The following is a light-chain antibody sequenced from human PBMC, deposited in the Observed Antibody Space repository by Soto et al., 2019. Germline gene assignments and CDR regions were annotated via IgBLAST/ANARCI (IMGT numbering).Light chain of an antibody. J-gene: IGLJ3*02. V-gene: IGLV2-14*01. Sequence: QSVLTQPASVSGSPGQSITISCTGTSSDVGGYNYVSWYQQHPRKAPKLMIYEVSNRPSRVSNRFSGSKSGNTASLTISGLQAEDEADYYCGSYTSSSPLVFGGGTKLTVL. CDR3: GSYTSSSPLV. CDR1: SSDVGGYNY. CDR2: EVS.